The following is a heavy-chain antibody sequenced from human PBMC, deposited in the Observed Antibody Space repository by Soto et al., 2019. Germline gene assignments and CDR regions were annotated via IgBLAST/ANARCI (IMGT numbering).Heavy chain of an antibody. CDR1: GGTFSSYA. Sequence: ASVKVSCKASGGTFSSYAISWVRQAPGQGLEWMGGIIPIFGTANYAQKFQGRVTITADESTSTAYMELSSLRSEDTAVYYCARDRIAAVGWYYYGMDVWGQGTTVTVSS. CDR3: ARDRIAAVGWYYYGMDV. V-gene: IGHV1-69*13. J-gene: IGHJ6*02. CDR2: IIPIFGTA. D-gene: IGHD6-13*01.